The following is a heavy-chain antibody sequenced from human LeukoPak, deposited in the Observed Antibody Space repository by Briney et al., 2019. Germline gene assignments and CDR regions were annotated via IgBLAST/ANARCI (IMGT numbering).Heavy chain of an antibody. CDR2: IYYSGTT. Sequence: SETLSLTCAVSGGSISSRNWWSWIRQPPGKGLEWIGYIYYSGTTNYNPSLKSRVTISVDTSKNQFSLKLSSVTAADTAVYYCARDRSPPYYFDYWGQGTLVTVSS. J-gene: IGHJ4*02. V-gene: IGHV4-61*01. CDR1: GGSISSRNW. D-gene: IGHD3-16*02. CDR3: ARDRSPPYYFDY.